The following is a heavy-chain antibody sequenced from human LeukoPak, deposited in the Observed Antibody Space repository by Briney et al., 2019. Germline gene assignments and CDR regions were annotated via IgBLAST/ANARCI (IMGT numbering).Heavy chain of an antibody. CDR1: GFTFSTYG. Sequence: PGGSLRLSCAASGFTFSTYGVHWVRQAPGEGLEWVTMISYNDNIYYKDSVKGRFTISRDNSKNTIYLQMNSLRAEETATYYCVKSGIAAAGQRGYFDYWGQGTLVTVSS. CDR2: ISYNDNI. J-gene: IGHJ4*02. D-gene: IGHD6-13*01. CDR3: VKSGIAAAGQRGYFDY. V-gene: IGHV3-30*18.